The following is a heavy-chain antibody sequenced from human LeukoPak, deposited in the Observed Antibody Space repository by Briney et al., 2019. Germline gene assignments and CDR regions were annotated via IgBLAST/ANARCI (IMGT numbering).Heavy chain of an antibody. D-gene: IGHD3-10*01. Sequence: PGGSLRLSCAASGFNFFTYGMHWVRPAPGKGLEWVAGIWYDGSNKFYADSVKGRFTISRDNSKSTLSLQMNSLRADDTAVYCCARVSRGFGALDYWGQGTLVTVSS. CDR2: IWYDGSNK. V-gene: IGHV3-33*01. J-gene: IGHJ4*02. CDR3: ARVSRGFGALDY. CDR1: GFNFFTYG.